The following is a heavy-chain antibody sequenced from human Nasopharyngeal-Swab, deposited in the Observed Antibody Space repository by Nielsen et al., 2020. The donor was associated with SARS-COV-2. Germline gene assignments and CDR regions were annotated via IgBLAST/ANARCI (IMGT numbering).Heavy chain of an antibody. V-gene: IGHV3-21*01. D-gene: IGHD3-10*01. CDR1: GFTFSSDS. CDR3: ARERGLWFGELLRDYYYYMDV. CDR2: ISSSSSYI. J-gene: IGHJ6*03. Sequence: GESLKISCAASGFTFSSDSMNWVRQAPGKGLEWVSSISSSSSYIYYADSVKGRFTISRDNAKNSLYLQMNSLRAEDTAVYYCARERGLWFGELLRDYYYYMDVWGKGTTVTVSS.